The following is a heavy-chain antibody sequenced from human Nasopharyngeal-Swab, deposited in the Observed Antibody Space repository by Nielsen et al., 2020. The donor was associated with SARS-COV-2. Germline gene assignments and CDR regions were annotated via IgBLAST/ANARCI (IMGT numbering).Heavy chain of an antibody. D-gene: IGHD5-18*01. CDR3: ATGLLGYTYAFGN. J-gene: IGHJ4*02. Sequence: WVRQAPGQGLEWMGWIDTNTGNPTYAQGFTGRFVFSLDTSVSTACLQISSLKAEDTAMYYCATGLLGYTYAFGNWGQGTLVTVSS. CDR2: IDTNTGNP. V-gene: IGHV7-4-1*02.